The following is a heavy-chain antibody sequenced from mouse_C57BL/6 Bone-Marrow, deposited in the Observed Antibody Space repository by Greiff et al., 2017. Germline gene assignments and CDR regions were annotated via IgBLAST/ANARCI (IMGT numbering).Heavy chain of an antibody. CDR1: GFTFSDAW. J-gene: IGHJ4*01. V-gene: IGHV6-6*01. D-gene: IGHD2-10*02. CDR2: IRNKANNHAT. CDR3: TRFPYDYDAVDY. Sequence: EVQVVESGGGLVQPGGSMKLSCAASGFTFSDAWMDWVRQSPEKGLEWVAEIRNKANNHATYYAESVKGRFTISRDDYKSSVYLQMNSLRAEDTGIYYCTRFPYDYDAVDYEGQGTSVTVSA.